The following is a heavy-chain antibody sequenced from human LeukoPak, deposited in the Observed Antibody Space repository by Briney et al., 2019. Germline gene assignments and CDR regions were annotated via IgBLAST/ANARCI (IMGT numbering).Heavy chain of an antibody. CDR3: ARVQIIAASYYFDY. V-gene: IGHV1-2*02. D-gene: IGHD6-13*01. CDR1: GYTFTGYY. CDR2: INPNSGGT. Sequence: GASVKVSCKASGYTFTGYYMHWVRQAPGQGLEWMGWINPNSGGTNYAQKFQGRVTMTRDTSISTAYMELSRLRSDDTAVYYCARVQIIAASYYFDYWGQGTLVTVSS. J-gene: IGHJ4*02.